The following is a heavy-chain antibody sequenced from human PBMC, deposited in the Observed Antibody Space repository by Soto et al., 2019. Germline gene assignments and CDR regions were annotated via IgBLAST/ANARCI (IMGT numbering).Heavy chain of an antibody. Sequence: DEQLVESGGGLVQPGRSLRLSCAASGFSFDDYAIHWVRQAPGKGLEWVSGINWNSGSIGYADSVKGQLTISRDNAKNSLYLQMTIRRVEDTALYYCAKDRGSGSYAANYYYYGMDVWGQGTTVTVSS. V-gene: IGHV3-9*01. CDR1: GFSFDDYA. CDR3: AKDRGSGSYAANYYYYGMDV. CDR2: INWNSGSI. D-gene: IGHD3-10*01. J-gene: IGHJ6*02.